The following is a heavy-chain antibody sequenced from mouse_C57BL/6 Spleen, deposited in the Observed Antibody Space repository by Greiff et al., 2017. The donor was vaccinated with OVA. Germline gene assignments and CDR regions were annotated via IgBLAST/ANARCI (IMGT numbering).Heavy chain of an antibody. V-gene: IGHV5-9-1*02. CDR2: ISSGGDYI. J-gene: IGHJ2*01. CDR1: GFTFSSYA. CDR3: TRGDGSVDY. D-gene: IGHD2-3*01. Sequence: LQQSGEGLVKPGGSLKLSCAASGFTFSSYAMSWVRQTPEKRLEWVAYISSGGDYIYYADTVKGRFTISRDNARNTLYLQMSSLKSEDTAMYYCTRGDGSVDYWGQGTTLTVSS.